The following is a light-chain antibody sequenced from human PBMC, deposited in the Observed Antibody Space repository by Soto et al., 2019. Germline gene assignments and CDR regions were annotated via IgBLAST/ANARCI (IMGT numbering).Light chain of an antibody. CDR1: QSVSSN. CDR3: QQYNYWTPLT. CDR2: GAS. J-gene: IGKJ4*01. V-gene: IGKV3-15*01. Sequence: EIGMTQSPSTLSVSPGERATLSFRASQSVSSNLAWYQQKPGQAPRLLIYGASTRATGIPARFSGGWSGTEFNLTISSLQSKDLAVDYCQQYNYWTPLTFGGRTKVECK.